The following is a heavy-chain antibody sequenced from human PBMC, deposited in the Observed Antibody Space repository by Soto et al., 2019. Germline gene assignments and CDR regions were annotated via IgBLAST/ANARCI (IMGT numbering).Heavy chain of an antibody. V-gene: IGHV3-7*03. CDR2: IKQDGSEK. CDR1: GFTFSSYW. CDR3: AREIAVADYGMDV. J-gene: IGHJ6*02. D-gene: IGHD6-19*01. Sequence: EVQLVESGGGLVQPGGSLRLSCAASGFTFSSYWMSWVRQAPGKGLEWVANIKQDGSEKYYVDSVKGRFTISRDNAKNSLYLQMNGLRAEDTAVYYCAREIAVADYGMDVWGQGTTVTVSS.